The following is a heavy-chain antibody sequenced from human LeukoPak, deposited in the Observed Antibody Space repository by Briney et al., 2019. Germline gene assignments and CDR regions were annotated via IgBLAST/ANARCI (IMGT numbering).Heavy chain of an antibody. CDR1: GDSINSNY. CDR3: ARLLAGCPGGRCRAHFDY. D-gene: IGHD2-15*01. CDR2: IYYGGST. V-gene: IGHV4-59*01. Sequence: SETLPLTCIFSGDSINSNYWSWMRPPPGEGLEWSGYIYYGGSTNYNPSLKSRVSMSVDTSKNQFSLNLSSVTAADTAVYHCARLLAGCPGGRCRAHFDYWGQGTLVTVSS. J-gene: IGHJ4*02.